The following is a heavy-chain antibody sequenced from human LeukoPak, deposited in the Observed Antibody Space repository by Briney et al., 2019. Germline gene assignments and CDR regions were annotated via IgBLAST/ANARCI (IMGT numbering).Heavy chain of an antibody. J-gene: IGHJ6*02. CDR2: INGDGTMA. CDR1: GFTGPPFSSHW. V-gene: IGHV3-74*01. CDR3: ATDNWYVMNL. D-gene: IGHD1-20*01. Sequence: GGSLRLSCAASGFTGPPFSSHWIHWVRQAPGKGLMWVAHINGDGTMATYADSVGGRFTISRDNAKSTLFLQMDSLRVEDTAVYYCATDNWYVMNLWGQGTTVTVSS.